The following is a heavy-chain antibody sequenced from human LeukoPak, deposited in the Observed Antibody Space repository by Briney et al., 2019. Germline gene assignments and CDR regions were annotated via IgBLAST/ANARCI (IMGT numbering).Heavy chain of an antibody. CDR2: INHSGST. CDR3: ARGCSYGDYGDWFDP. D-gene: IGHD4-17*01. V-gene: IGHV4-34*01. CDR1: GGSFSGYY. J-gene: IGHJ5*02. Sequence: SGTLSLTCAVYGGSFSGYYWSWIRQPPGKGLEWIGEINHSGSTNYNPSLKSRVTISVDTSKNQFSLKLSSVTAADTAVYYCARGCSYGDYGDWFDPWGQGTLVTVSS.